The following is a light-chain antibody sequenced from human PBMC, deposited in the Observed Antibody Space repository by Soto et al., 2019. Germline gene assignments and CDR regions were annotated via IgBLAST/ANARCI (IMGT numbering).Light chain of an antibody. V-gene: IGKV2-24*01. CDR2: KVS. J-gene: IGKJ2*01. CDR3: MQATQYRPYT. CDR1: QSLEHSDGNTY. Sequence: DVVLTQTPLSSPVTLGQPASISCRSSQSLEHSDGNTYLSWLHQRPGQAPRLLIYKVSHRFSGVPDRFSGGGAGTDFTLKISRVEAEDVGIYYCMQATQYRPYTFGQGTKLEIK.